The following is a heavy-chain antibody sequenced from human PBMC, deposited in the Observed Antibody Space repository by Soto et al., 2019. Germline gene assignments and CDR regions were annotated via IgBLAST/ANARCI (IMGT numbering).Heavy chain of an antibody. J-gene: IGHJ4*02. Sequence: EVQLLESGGGLVQPGGSLRLSCAASGFTFSSYAMSWVRQAPGKGLERVSVISGSGGSTYYADSVKGRFTISRDNSKNTLYLQMNRLRAEDTAVYYCAKRGSGSQFDYWGQGTLVTVSS. V-gene: IGHV3-23*01. CDR2: ISGSGGST. CDR3: AKRGSGSQFDY. CDR1: GFTFSSYA. D-gene: IGHD1-26*01.